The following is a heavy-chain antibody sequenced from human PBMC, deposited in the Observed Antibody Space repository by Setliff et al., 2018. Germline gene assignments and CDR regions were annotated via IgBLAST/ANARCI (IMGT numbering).Heavy chain of an antibody. CDR3: ARVLFHCSSTSCYLDAFDI. D-gene: IGHD2-2*01. CDR1: GYTFTSYD. J-gene: IGHJ3*02. V-gene: IGHV1-8*02. CDR2: MNPNSGNT. Sequence: ASVKVSCKASGYTFTSYDINWVRQATGQGLEWMGWMNPNSGNTGYAQKFQGRVTMTTDTSTSTAYMELRSLRSDDTAVYYCARVLFHCSSTSCYLDAFDIWGQGTVVTVS.